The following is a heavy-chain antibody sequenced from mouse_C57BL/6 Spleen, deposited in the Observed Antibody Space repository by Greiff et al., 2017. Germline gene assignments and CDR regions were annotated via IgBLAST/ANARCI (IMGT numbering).Heavy chain of an antibody. Sequence: DVMLVESGGGLVKPGGSLKLSCAASGFTFSSYAMSWVRQTPEKRLEWVATISDGGSYTYYPDNVKGRFTISRDNAKNNLYLQMSHLKSEDTAMYYCARDELYSNFLDFWGQGTTLTVSS. J-gene: IGHJ2*01. V-gene: IGHV5-4*01. CDR1: GFTFSSYA. CDR2: ISDGGSYT. D-gene: IGHD2-5*01. CDR3: ARDELYSNFLDF.